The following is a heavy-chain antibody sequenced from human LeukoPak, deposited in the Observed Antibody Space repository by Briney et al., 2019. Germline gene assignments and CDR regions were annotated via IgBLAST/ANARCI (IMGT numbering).Heavy chain of an antibody. CDR3: ASGACHGEFKCQRGQYYFDY. CDR2: IYSGGST. CDR1: GFTVSSNY. V-gene: IGHV3-66*01. J-gene: IGHJ4*02. D-gene: IGHD3-10*01. Sequence: GGSLRLSCAASGFTVSSNYMSWVRQAPGKGLEWVSVIYSGGSTYYADSVKGRFTISRDNSKNTLYLQMNSLRAEDTAVYYCASGACHGEFKCQRGQYYFDYWGQGTLVTVSS.